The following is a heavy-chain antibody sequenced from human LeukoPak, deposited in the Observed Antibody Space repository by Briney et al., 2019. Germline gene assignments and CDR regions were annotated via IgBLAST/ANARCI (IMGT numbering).Heavy chain of an antibody. CDR3: ARRSPYYYGMDV. CDR1: GGSISSGGYS. D-gene: IGHD1-26*01. J-gene: IGHJ6*02. Sequence: PSQTLSLTCAVSGGSISSGGYSWSWIRQPPGKGLEWIGYIYHSGSTYYTPSLKSRVTISVDRSKNQFSLKLSSVTAADTAVYYCARRSPYYYGMDVWGQGTTVTVSS. CDR2: IYHSGST. V-gene: IGHV4-30-2*01.